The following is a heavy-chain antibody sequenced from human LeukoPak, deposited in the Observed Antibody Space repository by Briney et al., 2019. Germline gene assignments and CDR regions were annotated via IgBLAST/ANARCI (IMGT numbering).Heavy chain of an antibody. D-gene: IGHD3-10*01. V-gene: IGHV1-2*02. CDR1: GYTFTGYY. CDR2: INPNSGGT. Sequence: SVKVSCKASGYTFTGYYMHWVRQAPGQGLEWMGWINPNSGGTKYGQKFQGRVTMTRDTSISTAYMELSRLRSDDTAVYYCARGFLWFGGPDAFDIWGLGTMLTVSS. CDR3: ARGFLWFGGPDAFDI. J-gene: IGHJ3*02.